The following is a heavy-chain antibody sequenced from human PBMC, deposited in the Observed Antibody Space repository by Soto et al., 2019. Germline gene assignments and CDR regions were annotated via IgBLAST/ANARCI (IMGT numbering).Heavy chain of an antibody. V-gene: IGHV1-2*02. D-gene: IGHD3-3*01. J-gene: IGHJ4*02. CDR2: INPNSGGT. CDR3: ARSGVRFSRWFLSVRDY. Sequence: ASVKVSCKASGYTFTGYYMHWVRQAPGQGLEWMGWINPNSGGTNYAQKFQGRVTMTRDTSTSTAYMELSRLRSEDTAVYYCARSGVRFSRWFLSVRDYWGQGTLVTVSS. CDR1: GYTFTGYY.